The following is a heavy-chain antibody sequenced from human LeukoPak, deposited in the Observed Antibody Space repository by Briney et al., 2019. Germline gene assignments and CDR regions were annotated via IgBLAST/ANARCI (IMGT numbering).Heavy chain of an antibody. Sequence: GASVKVSCKASGCTFTGQYLHWVRQAPGQGLEWMGWITPNSGGTNYAQKFQGRVTMTRDTSISTAYMELSRLRSDDTAVYYCARDTAMVTYWFDPWGQGTLVTVSS. CDR1: GCTFTGQY. J-gene: IGHJ5*02. V-gene: IGHV1-2*02. CDR3: ARDTAMVTYWFDP. CDR2: ITPNSGGT. D-gene: IGHD5-18*01.